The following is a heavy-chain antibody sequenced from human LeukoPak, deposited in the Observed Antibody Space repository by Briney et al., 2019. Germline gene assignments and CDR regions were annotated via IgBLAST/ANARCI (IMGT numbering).Heavy chain of an antibody. CDR1: GGSISSYY. CDR3: ARDLAVAEGSNWFDP. Sequence: SETLSLTCTVSGGSISSYYWSWIRQPPGKGLEWIGYIYYSGSTNYNPSLKSRVTTSVDTSKNQFSLKLSSVTAADTAVYYCARDLAVAEGSNWFDPWGQGTLVTVSS. V-gene: IGHV4-59*01. CDR2: IYYSGST. D-gene: IGHD6-19*01. J-gene: IGHJ5*02.